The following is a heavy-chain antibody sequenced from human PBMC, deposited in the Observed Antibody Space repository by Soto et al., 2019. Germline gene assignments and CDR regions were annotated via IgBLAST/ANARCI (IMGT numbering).Heavy chain of an antibody. CDR2: ISSSSSYI. J-gene: IGHJ6*03. V-gene: IGHV3-21*01. CDR3: ASRGDYDFWSGYYSVYYYYYMDV. D-gene: IGHD3-3*01. Sequence: EVQLVESGGGLVKPGGSLRLSCAASGFTFSSYSMNWVRQAPGKGLEWVSSISSSSSYIYYADSVKGRFTISRDNAKNSLYLQMNSLRAEDTAVYYCASRGDYDFWSGYYSVYYYYYMDVWGKGTTVTVSS. CDR1: GFTFSSYS.